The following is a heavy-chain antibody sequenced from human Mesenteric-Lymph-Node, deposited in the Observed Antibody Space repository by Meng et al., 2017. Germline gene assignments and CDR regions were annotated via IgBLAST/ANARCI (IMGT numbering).Heavy chain of an antibody. D-gene: IGHD3-10*01. J-gene: IGHJ4*02. V-gene: IGHV3-49*03. CDR1: GFPFADYS. CDR3: VREKGTITKIRGDVDY. Sequence: GGSLRLSCAASGFPFADYSMSWFRQAPGKGLEWVGFIRIKPYGGTTEYAASVKGRFTVSRHDPEAITYLQMSSLKTEDTAVYYCVREKGTITKIRGDVDYWGQGTLVTVSS. CDR2: IRIKPYGGTT.